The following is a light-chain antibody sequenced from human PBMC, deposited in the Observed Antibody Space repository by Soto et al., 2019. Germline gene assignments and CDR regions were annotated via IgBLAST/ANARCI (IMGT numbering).Light chain of an antibody. CDR1: QSVSSSY. J-gene: IGKJ2*01. Sequence: EIVLTQSPGTLSLSPGERATLSCRASQSVSSSYLAWYQQKPGQAPRLLIYGASSSATGIPDRFSGSGSGTDFTRTISRLEPEDFAVYYCQQYGSSPVTFGQGTKLEIK. CDR2: GAS. CDR3: QQYGSSPVT. V-gene: IGKV3-20*01.